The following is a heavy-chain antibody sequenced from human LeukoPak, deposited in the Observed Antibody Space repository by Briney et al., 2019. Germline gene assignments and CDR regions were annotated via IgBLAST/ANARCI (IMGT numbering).Heavy chain of an antibody. CDR3: ARDGSNWSNDYYHGVDV. CDR2: IIPIFGTA. V-gene: IGHV1-69*01. J-gene: IGHJ6*02. Sequence: SVKVSCKASGGTFSSYAISWVRQAPGQGLEWMGGIIPIFGTANYAQKFQGRVTITADESTSTAYMELSSLRSEDTAVYYCARDGSNWSNDYYHGVDVWGQGTTVTVSS. D-gene: IGHD4-11*01. CDR1: GGTFSSYA.